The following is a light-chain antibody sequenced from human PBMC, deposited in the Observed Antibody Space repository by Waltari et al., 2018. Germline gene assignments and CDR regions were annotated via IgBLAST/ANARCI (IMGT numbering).Light chain of an antibody. CDR1: SSNIGNNF. CDR2: ENN. CDR3: GAWDTSLSPHFD. V-gene: IGLV1-51*02. J-gene: IGLJ1*01. Sequence: QSVLTQPPSVSAAPGQKVTISCSGSSSNIGNNFVSWYQQFPGTAPKLLIYENNKRPSGIPDRFSGSKSGTSATLGITGLQTGDEADFYCGAWDTSLSPHFDFGTGTKVTVL.